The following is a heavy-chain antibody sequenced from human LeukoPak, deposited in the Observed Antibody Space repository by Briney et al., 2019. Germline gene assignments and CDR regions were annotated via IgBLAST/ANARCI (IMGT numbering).Heavy chain of an antibody. CDR2: IYDGGIT. D-gene: IGHD3-10*01. CDR3: TRDRDYSGSGSPDS. J-gene: IGHJ4*02. V-gene: IGHV3-66*01. Sequence: GGSLRLSCAASGFTISNNYMNWVRQAPGKGPEWVSVIYDGGITYYADSVKGRFTISRDDSKNTLHLQMNSLRVDDTAVYYCTRDRDYSGSGSPDSWGQGTLVTVSS. CDR1: GFTISNNY.